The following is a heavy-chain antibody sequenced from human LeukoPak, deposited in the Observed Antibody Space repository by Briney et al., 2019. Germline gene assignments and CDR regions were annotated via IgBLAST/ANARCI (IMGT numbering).Heavy chain of an antibody. CDR1: VDSFTTYW. V-gene: IGHV5-51*01. CDR2: IYPDDSDT. J-gene: IGHJ3*02. D-gene: IGHD3-16*01. CDR3: ARIWLRAFDI. Sequence: GESLKISCKGSVDSFTTYWIAWVRQMPGKGLEWMGIIYPDDSDTRYSPSFQGQVTISADKSISTAYLQWSSLKASDTAMYYCARIWLRAFDIWGQGTMVTVSS.